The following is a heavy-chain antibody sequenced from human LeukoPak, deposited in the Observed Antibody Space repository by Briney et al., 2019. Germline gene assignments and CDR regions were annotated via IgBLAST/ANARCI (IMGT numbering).Heavy chain of an antibody. CDR1: GGTFSSYA. J-gene: IGHJ4*02. D-gene: IGHD3-10*01. CDR3: ARVLRPMASQYYFDY. Sequence: ASVKVSCKASGGTFSSYAISWVRQAPGQGLEWMGGIIPMFGTANYAQKFQGRVTITADESTSTAYMELSSLRSEDTAVYYCARVLRPMASQYYFDYWGQGTLVTVSS. V-gene: IGHV1-69*01. CDR2: IIPMFGTA.